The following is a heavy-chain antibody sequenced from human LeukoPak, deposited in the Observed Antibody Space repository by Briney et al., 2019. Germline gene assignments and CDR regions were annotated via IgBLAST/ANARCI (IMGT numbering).Heavy chain of an antibody. J-gene: IGHJ4*02. CDR3: ARPMTTVTTAGDFDY. CDR1: GFTFSSYA. CDR2: ISYDGSNK. Sequence: GRSLRLSCAASGFTFSSYAMHWVRQAPGKGLEWVAVISYDGSNKYYADSVKGRFTISRDNSKNTLYLQMNSLRAEDTAVYYCARPMTTVTTAGDFDYWGQGTLVTVSS. D-gene: IGHD4-17*01. V-gene: IGHV3-30*04.